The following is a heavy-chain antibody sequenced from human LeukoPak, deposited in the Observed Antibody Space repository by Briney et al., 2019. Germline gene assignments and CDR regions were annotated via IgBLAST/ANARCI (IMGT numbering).Heavy chain of an antibody. CDR3: ARGQFYDSSGYYSLITRAYYYMDV. CDR1: GGSISSYY. J-gene: IGHJ6*03. D-gene: IGHD3-22*01. CDR2: IYYSGST. Sequence: SETLSLTCTVSGGSISSYYWSWIRQPPGKGLEWIGYIYYSGSTNYNPSLKSRVTISVDTSKNQFSLKLSSVTAADTAVYYCARGQFYDSSGYYSLITRAYYYMDVWGKGTTVTVSS. V-gene: IGHV4-59*01.